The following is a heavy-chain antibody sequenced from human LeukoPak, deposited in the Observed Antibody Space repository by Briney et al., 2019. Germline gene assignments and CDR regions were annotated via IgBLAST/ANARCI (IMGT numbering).Heavy chain of an antibody. CDR1: GFTVSSNY. V-gene: IGHV3-53*01. J-gene: IGHJ3*02. Sequence: PGGSLRLSCAASGFTVSSNYMSWVRQAPGKGLEWVSVIYSDGSTYYADSMKGRFTISRDNSKNTLYLQVNSLRAEDTAMYYCARNILFAFDIWGQGTMVTVSS. D-gene: IGHD2/OR15-2a*01. CDR3: ARNILFAFDI. CDR2: IYSDGST.